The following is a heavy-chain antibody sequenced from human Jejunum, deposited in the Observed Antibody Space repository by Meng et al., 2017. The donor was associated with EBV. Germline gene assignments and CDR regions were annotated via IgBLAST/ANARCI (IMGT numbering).Heavy chain of an antibody. D-gene: IGHD4-11*01. Sequence: VEPGGGVVQTGMSRRLSCAASGFTFSSYGIHWVRQAPGKGLEWVAGVSNDGSTTQYADSVRGRFTISRDNAKSTLYLQMNSLTAEDTAVYYCARNYRDYWGQGTLVTVAS. CDR3: ARNYRDY. V-gene: IGHV3-30*12. CDR2: VSNDGSTT. CDR1: GFTFSSYG. J-gene: IGHJ4*02.